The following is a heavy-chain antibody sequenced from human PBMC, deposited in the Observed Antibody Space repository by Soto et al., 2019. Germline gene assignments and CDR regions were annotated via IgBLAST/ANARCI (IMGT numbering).Heavy chain of an antibody. CDR1: GGSLSGYY. Sequence: QVQLQQWGAGLLKPSETLSLNCGVNGGSLSGYYWSWIRQPPGKGLEWIGEIKDGGYTNYSPSLTRRAPISSARSNNQFSLRLNSVTAADTGVYYCARGQEGVVATHWDQGALVTVSS. J-gene: IGHJ4*02. V-gene: IGHV4-34*01. CDR3: ARGQEGVVATH. D-gene: IGHD5-12*01. CDR2: IKDGGYT.